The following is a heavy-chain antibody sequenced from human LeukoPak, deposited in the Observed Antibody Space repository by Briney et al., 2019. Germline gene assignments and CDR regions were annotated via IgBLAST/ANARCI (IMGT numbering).Heavy chain of an antibody. CDR3: GPRGKACTIDY. Sequence: PGGSLRLSCAASGFTFSNYWMHWVRQAPGKGLVWVSRINSDGTTTNYADFVKGRFTISRDNAKNTVYLEMNSLRAEDTAVYYLGPRGKACTIDYWGQGTLVTVSS. CDR1: GFTFSNYW. D-gene: IGHD1-1*01. CDR2: INSDGTTT. V-gene: IGHV3-74*01. J-gene: IGHJ4*02.